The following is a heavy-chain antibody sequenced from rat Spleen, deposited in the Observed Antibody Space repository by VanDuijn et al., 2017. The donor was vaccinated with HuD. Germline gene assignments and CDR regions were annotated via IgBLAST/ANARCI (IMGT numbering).Heavy chain of an antibody. CDR2: IIYDGSST. J-gene: IGHJ1*01. V-gene: IGHV5S10*01. CDR3: ATPYNNYDWYFDF. CDR1: GFTFSDYA. D-gene: IGHD1-10*01. Sequence: EVQLVESGGGLVQPGNSLKLSCAASGFTFSDYAMAWVRQSPKKGLEWVATIIYDGSSTYYRDSVKGRFTISRDNAKSTLYLQMDSLRSEDTATYYCATPYNNYDWYFDFWGPGTMVTVSS.